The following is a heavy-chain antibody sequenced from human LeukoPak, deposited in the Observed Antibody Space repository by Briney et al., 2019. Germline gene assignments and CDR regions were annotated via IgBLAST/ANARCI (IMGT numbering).Heavy chain of an antibody. Sequence: GGSLRLSCAASGLTLSSYWMHWVRQAPGKGLVWVSRINSDGSSTRYADSVKGRFIISRDNAKNTLYLQMNSLRAEDTAVYYCAELTSMVEQYWGQGTLVTVSS. CDR3: AELTSMVEQY. D-gene: IGHD3-10*01. V-gene: IGHV3-74*01. CDR2: INSDGSST. J-gene: IGHJ4*02. CDR1: GLTLSSYW.